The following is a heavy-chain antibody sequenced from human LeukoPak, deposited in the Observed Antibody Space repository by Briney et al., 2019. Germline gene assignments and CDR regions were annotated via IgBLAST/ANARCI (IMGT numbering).Heavy chain of an antibody. V-gene: IGHV5-51*01. CDR2: IYPGDSDT. J-gene: IGHJ4*02. CDR1: GYSFTSYW. Sequence: GESLKISCKGSGYSFTSYWIGWVRQMPGKGLEWMGIIYPGDSDTRYSPSFQGQVTISADKSISTAYLQWSSLKASDTAMYYCARLAPPAKYYYDSSGYYYLDYWGQGTLVTVSS. CDR3: ARLAPPAKYYYDSSGYYYLDY. D-gene: IGHD3-22*01.